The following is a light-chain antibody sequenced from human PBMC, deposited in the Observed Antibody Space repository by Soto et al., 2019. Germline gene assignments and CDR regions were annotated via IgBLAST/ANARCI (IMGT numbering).Light chain of an antibody. V-gene: IGLV2-14*01. J-gene: IGLJ1*01. CDR3: SSYTSSNSIGV. CDR2: ECS. CDR1: RIDFVGSNY. Sequence: HSVLIERAYGSRSPGHSIPISCTGTRIDFVGSNYVYWYQQPQNRAPKRLIYECSYRPSGVSNGFSGSKSGNPSSMTIAGLQAEDEADYYCSSYTSSNSIGVCGFGTKVTVL.